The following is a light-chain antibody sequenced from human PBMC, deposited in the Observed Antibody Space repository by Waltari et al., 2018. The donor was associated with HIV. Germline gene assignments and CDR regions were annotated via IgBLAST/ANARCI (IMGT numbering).Light chain of an antibody. Sequence: QSVLTQPPSMSAAPGQRVTISCSANGSTIANNYVSWYQQLPPAAPKLLIYDTYKRPSGIPDRFSGSKSGTSATLAITGLQPGDEADYYCGTWDGSLNTGVFGGGTKLTVL. CDR3: GTWDGSLNTGV. J-gene: IGLJ2*01. CDR2: DTY. CDR1: GSTIANNY. V-gene: IGLV1-51*01.